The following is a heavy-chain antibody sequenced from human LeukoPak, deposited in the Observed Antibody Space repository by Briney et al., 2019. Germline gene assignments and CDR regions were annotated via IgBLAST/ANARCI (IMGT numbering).Heavy chain of an antibody. CDR3: AREAAIAAPIDF. CDR2: IDGSGST. V-gene: IGHV4-39*07. CDR1: DGSISSSSYD. J-gene: IGHJ4*02. Sequence: SETLSLTCTVSDGSISSSSYDWGWIRQPPGEGLEWIGRIDGSGSTNYTPYLKSRVTMSLDTFKNQFSLRLTSVTAADTAVYYCAREAAIAAPIDFWGQGARVTVSS. D-gene: IGHD6-13*01.